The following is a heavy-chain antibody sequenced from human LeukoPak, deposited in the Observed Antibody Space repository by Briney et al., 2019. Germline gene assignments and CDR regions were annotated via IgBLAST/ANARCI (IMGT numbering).Heavy chain of an antibody. D-gene: IGHD3-9*01. Sequence: PSETLSLTCSASGGSISGHYWSWIRQPPGKGLEWIGYIHYGGNTDYNPSLQSRVSMLVDTPRNQFSLRLTSVTAADTAVYYCARRGPGYPYYFDYWGQGALVTVSS. J-gene: IGHJ4*02. CDR3: ARRGPGYPYYFDY. CDR2: IHYGGNT. CDR1: GGSISGHY. V-gene: IGHV4-59*11.